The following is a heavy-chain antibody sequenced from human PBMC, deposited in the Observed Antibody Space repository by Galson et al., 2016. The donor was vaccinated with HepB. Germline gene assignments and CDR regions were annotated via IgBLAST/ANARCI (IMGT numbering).Heavy chain of an antibody. CDR1: GFSLSTSGMS. J-gene: IGHJ5*02. CDR2: IDWDDNR. CDR3: ARTRRGYYYYWERNSVDWFDP. D-gene: IGHD3-22*01. Sequence: PALVKPTQTLTLTCTCSGFSLSTSGMSVSWIRQPPGKALEWLALIDWDDNRYYITSLKSRLTISKDTSKNQVVLTMTNMDPVDTATYYCARTRRGYYYYWERNSVDWFDPWGQGTLVTVSS. V-gene: IGHV2-70*01.